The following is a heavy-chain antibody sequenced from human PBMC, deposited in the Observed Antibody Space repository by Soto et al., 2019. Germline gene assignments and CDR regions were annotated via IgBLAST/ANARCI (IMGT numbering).Heavy chain of an antibody. Sequence: SETLSLTCTVSGGSISSYYWSWVGQPPGKGLEWIGYMYYSASTNYNPSLKSRVTISRDNPNNLLILQMDNLSPEDTAVYYCARDNLAFQGAFDLWGQGTLVTVSS. V-gene: IGHV4-59*12. CDR2: MYYSAST. CDR1: GGSISSYY. D-gene: IGHD3-16*01. J-gene: IGHJ4*02. CDR3: ARDNLAFQGAFDL.